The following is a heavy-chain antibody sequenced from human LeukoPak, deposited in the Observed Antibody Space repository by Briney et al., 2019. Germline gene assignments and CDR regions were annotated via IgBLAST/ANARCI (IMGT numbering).Heavy chain of an antibody. Sequence: SETLSLTCTVSGGSISSYYWSWIRQPPGKGLEWIGYIYYSGSTNYNPSLKSRVTISVDTSKNQFSLKLSSVTAADTAVYYCAGNHRGSSGLYYGMDVWGQGTTVTVSS. V-gene: IGHV4-59*01. CDR3: AGNHRGSSGLYYGMDV. CDR1: GGSISSYY. J-gene: IGHJ6*02. CDR2: IYYSGST. D-gene: IGHD1-26*01.